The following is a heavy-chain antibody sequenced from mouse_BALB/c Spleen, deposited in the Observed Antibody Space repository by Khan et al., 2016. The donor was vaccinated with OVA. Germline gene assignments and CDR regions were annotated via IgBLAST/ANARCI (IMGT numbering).Heavy chain of an antibody. CDR2: ISYSGST. CDR3: ASTDRIKY. J-gene: IGHJ2*01. V-gene: IGHV3-2*02. Sequence: EVKLQESGPGLVKPSQSLSLTCTVTGYSITSAYGWNWIRQFPGNQLEWMGYISYSGSTNYNPSLKSQTSITRDTSKNQFFLQLNSVTTEDTATYDCASTDRIKYWGQGTTLTVSA. CDR1: GYSITSAYG. D-gene: IGHD1-1*01.